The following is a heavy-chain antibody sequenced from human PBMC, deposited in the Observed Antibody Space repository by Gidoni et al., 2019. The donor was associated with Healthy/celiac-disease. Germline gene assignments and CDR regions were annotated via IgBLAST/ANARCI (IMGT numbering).Heavy chain of an antibody. CDR1: GYTFTGYY. J-gene: IGHJ6*02. V-gene: IGHV1-2*02. CDR2: INPNSGGT. CDR3: ARVVVPAAISHYYYGMDV. Sequence: QVQLVQSGAEVTKPGASVKVSCKASGYTFTGYYMHWVRQAPGQGLEWMGWINPNSGGTNYAQKFQGRVTMTRDTSISTAYMELSRLRSDDTAVYYCARVVVPAAISHYYYGMDVWGQGTTVTVSS. D-gene: IGHD2-2*01.